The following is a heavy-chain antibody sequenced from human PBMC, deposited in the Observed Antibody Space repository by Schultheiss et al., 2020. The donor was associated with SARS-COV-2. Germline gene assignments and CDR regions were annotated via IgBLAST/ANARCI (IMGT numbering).Heavy chain of an antibody. D-gene: IGHD6-19*01. J-gene: IGHJ4*02. CDR2: ISSSSSYI. Sequence: GESLKISCAASGFTFSSYSMNWVRQAPGKGLEWVSSISSSSSYIYYADSVKGRFTISRDNAKNSLYLQMNSLRAEDTAVYYCARDFRAHQWLGQWGQGTLVTVSS. V-gene: IGHV3-21*01. CDR3: ARDFRAHQWLGQ. CDR1: GFTFSSYS.